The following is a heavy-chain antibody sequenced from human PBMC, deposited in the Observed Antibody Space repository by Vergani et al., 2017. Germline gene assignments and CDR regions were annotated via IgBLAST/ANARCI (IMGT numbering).Heavy chain of an antibody. D-gene: IGHD2-2*01. J-gene: IGHJ6*02. CDR3: AKDEEYQLPWNYYYGMDV. CDR1: GFTFSSYA. CDR2: ISGSGGST. V-gene: IGHV3-23*01. Sequence: EVQLLESGGGLVQPGGSLRLSCAASGFTFSSYAMSWVRQAPGKGLEWVSAISGSGGSTYYADSVKGRFTISRDNSKNTLYLQMNSLRAEDTAVYYCAKDEEYQLPWNYYYGMDVWGQGTTVTVSS.